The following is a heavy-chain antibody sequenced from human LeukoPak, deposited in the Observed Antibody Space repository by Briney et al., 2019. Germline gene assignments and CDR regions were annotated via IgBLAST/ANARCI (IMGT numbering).Heavy chain of an antibody. CDR1: GGSFSGYY. D-gene: IGHD1-26*01. CDR3: ARAPNSGSHSFYFDY. J-gene: IGHJ4*02. CDR2: INHSGST. V-gene: IGHV4-34*01. Sequence: ETLPPPRAVYGGSFSGYYWSWIRRPPGKGLEWIGEINHSGSTNYNPSLRSRVTISVDTSKNQFSLKLSSVTAADTAVYSCARAPNSGSHSFYFDYWGQGTLVTVSS.